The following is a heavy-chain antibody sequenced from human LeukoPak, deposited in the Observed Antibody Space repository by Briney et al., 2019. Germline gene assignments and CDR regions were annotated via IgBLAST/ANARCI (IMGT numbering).Heavy chain of an antibody. CDR1: GFTFSSYA. D-gene: IGHD3-22*01. CDR2: MSGSGGTT. Sequence: GGSLRLSCAASGFTFSSYAMSWVRQAPGKGLEWVSVMSGSGGTTYYADSVKGRFTVSRDNSKNTLYLQMNSLRAEDTAVYYCANPNSSGFYVSIRFDYWGQGTLVTVSS. CDR3: ANPNSSGFYVSIRFDY. J-gene: IGHJ4*02. V-gene: IGHV3-23*01.